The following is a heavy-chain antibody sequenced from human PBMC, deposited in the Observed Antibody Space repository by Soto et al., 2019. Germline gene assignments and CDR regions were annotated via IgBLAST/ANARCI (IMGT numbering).Heavy chain of an antibody. J-gene: IGHJ4*02. D-gene: IGHD3-16*01. CDR3: ATALSATTFCH. CDR1: GNIFNDYE. CDR2: INGGNGHT. Sequence: QVHLVQSGAEVKAPGASVRISCATSGNIFNDYEIHWLRQAPGQRLEWMGLINGGNGHTGSPQLFQSRVTMSRDTSARTSYVELRSLSPEDTAVYYCATALSATTFCHLGQETLGSV. V-gene: IGHV1-3*01.